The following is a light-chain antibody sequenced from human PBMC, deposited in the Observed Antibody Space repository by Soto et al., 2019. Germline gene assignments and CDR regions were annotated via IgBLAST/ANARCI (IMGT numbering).Light chain of an antibody. V-gene: IGKV1-5*03. J-gene: IGKJ4*01. Sequence: IQMTQSPSTLSASVGDRVTITCRASQSIRGWLARYQQKPGKAPKVLIYKASSLESGVPSRFSGSGSGTDFTLTISSLQPEDFATYYCQQANSFPLTFGGGTKVDIK. CDR3: QQANSFPLT. CDR2: KAS. CDR1: QSIRGW.